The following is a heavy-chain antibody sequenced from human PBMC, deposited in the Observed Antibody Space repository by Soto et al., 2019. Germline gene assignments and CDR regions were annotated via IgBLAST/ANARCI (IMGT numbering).Heavy chain of an antibody. V-gene: IGHV4-61*01. D-gene: IGHD6-19*01. Sequence: SETLSLTCSVFGGSVSSGSYYWSWIRQPPGKGLEWIGYMHYSGSTNYSPSLKSRVTISVDTSKNKFSLQLNSVTAADTAVYYCARGWITVVGMFDYWGPGTLVTVSS. J-gene: IGHJ4*02. CDR1: GGSVSSGSYY. CDR3: ARGWITVVGMFDY. CDR2: MHYSGST.